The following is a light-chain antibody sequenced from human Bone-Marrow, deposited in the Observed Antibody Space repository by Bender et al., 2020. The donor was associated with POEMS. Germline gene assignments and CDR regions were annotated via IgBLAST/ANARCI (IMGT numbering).Light chain of an antibody. CDR1: HSDVGGYKF. V-gene: IGLV2-11*01. CDR2: DVT. J-gene: IGLJ2*01. CDR3: GSYSDSHVLV. Sequence: QSALTQPRSVSGSPGQSVTISCIGTHSDVGGYKFVSWYQQHPGKAPKLMIYDVTKRPSGVSNRFSGSKSGNTASLTVSELQADDEAEYFCGSYSDSHVLVFGGGTKLTVL.